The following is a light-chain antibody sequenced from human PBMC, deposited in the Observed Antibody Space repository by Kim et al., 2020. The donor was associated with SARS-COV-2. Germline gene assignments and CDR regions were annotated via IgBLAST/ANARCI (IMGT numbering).Light chain of an antibody. CDR2: QDN. Sequence: SYELTQPPSVSVPPGQTASITCSGDKLGDKYACWYQQKPGQSPVLVIYQDNKRPSGIPERFSGSNSGNTATLTISGTQAMDEADYYCQAWDSSTAVFGGGTQLTVL. J-gene: IGLJ2*01. CDR3: QAWDSSTAV. V-gene: IGLV3-1*01. CDR1: KLGDKY.